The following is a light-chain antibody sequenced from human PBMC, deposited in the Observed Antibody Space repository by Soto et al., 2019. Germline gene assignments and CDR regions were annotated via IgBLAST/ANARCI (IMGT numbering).Light chain of an antibody. CDR2: GAS. CDR1: QSITSE. V-gene: IGKV3-15*01. J-gene: IGKJ2*01. Sequence: EIVRTQSPATMSVSPGETATLSCRASQSITSELAWYQQKPGQPPRLLIYGASTMATGVPARFTGSGSGSEFTLTISGLQSEDFAVYYCQQGHNWPLTFGQGTRLEI. CDR3: QQGHNWPLT.